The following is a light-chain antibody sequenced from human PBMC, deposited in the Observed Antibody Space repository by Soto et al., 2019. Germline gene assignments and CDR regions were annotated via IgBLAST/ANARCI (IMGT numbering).Light chain of an antibody. CDR1: QSVSSN. CDR2: GAS. CDR3: HQYNYWPT. V-gene: IGKV3-15*01. Sequence: EIVMTQPPDILSVSPGERATLSCRASQSVSSNLAWYQQKPGQSPRLLIYGASTRATGIPVRFSGSGSGTEFTLTISSLQSEDFAVYYCHQYNYWPTFGQGTKVEIK. J-gene: IGKJ1*01.